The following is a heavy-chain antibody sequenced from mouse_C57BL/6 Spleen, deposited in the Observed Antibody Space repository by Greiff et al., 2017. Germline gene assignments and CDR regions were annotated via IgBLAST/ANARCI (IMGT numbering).Heavy chain of an antibody. CDR1: GYSFTDYN. Sequence: QLKESGPELVKPGASVKISCKASGYSFTDYNMNWVKQSNGKSLEWIGVINPNYGTTSYNQKFKGKATLTVDQSSSTAYMQLNSLTSEDSAVYYCARSGGNYPYWYFDVWGTGTTVTVSS. D-gene: IGHD2-1*01. J-gene: IGHJ1*03. V-gene: IGHV1-39*01. CDR3: ARSGGNYPYWYFDV. CDR2: INPNYGTT.